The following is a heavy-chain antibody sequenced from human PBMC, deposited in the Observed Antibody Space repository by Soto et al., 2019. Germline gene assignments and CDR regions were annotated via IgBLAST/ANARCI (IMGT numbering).Heavy chain of an antibody. CDR1: GYNRTELS. D-gene: IGHD6-13*01. J-gene: IGHJ4*02. V-gene: IGHV1-24*01. Sequence: ASVKVSCKVSGYNRTELSMHWVRQAPGKGLEWMGGFDPEDGETIYAQKFQGRVTMTEDTSTDTAYMELSSLRSEDTAVYYCATDRGHYSSSWYYFDYWGQGTLVTVSS. CDR3: ATDRGHYSSSWYYFDY. CDR2: FDPEDGET.